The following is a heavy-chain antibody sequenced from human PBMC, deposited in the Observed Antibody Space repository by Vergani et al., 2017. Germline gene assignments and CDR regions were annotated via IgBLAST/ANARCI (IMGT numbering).Heavy chain of an antibody. CDR2: ISSSGSTI. D-gene: IGHD3-22*01. J-gene: IGHJ4*02. CDR1: GFTFSDYY. CDR3: ARDLYYYDSSRYLNY. Sequence: QVQLVESGGGLVKPGGSLRLSCAASGFTFSDYYMSWIRQAPAKGLEWVSYISSSGSTIYYADSVKGRFTISRDNAKNSLYLQRNSLRAENTAVYYCARDLYYYDSSRYLNYWGQGTLVTVSS. V-gene: IGHV3-11*01.